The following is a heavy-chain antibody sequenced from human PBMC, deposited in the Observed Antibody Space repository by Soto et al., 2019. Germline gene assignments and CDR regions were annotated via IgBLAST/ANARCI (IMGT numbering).Heavy chain of an antibody. CDR1: GGSISSSSCY. CDR3: ASWIAAAGGTYFDY. V-gene: IGHV4-39*01. J-gene: IGHJ4*02. CDR2: IYYSGST. D-gene: IGHD6-13*01. Sequence: SETLSLTCTVSGGSISSSSCYWGWIRQPPGKGLEWIGSIYYSGSTYYNPSLKSRVTISVDTSKNQFSLKLSSVTAADTAVYYCASWIAAAGGTYFDYWGQGTLVTVSS.